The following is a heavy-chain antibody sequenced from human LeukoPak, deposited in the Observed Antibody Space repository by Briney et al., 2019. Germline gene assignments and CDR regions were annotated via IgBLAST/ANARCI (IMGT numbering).Heavy chain of an antibody. J-gene: IGHJ4*02. V-gene: IGHV3-23*01. CDR2: INSGGVTT. Sequence: GGSLRLSCAASAFIFPTFAMNWVRQAPGKGLEWVSGINSGGVTTYYADSVKGRFTISRDNSKNTLSLQMNGLTVHDRVVHGCAKDIEGAVFGVCAVWGQGALVIVSS. D-gene: IGHD3-3*01. CDR3: AKDIEGAVFGVCAV. CDR1: AFIFPTFA.